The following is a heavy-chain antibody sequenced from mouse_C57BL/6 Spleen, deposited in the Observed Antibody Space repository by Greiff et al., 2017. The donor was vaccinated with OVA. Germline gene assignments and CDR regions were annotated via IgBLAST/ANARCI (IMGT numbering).Heavy chain of an antibody. CDR3: TGPIYYDYDGFAY. CDR1: GFTFSNYW. Sequence: EVKVEESGGGLVQPGGSMKLSCVASGFTFSNYWMNWVRQSPEKGLEWVAQIRLKSDNYATHYAESVKGRFTISRDDSKSSVYLQMNNLRAEDTGIYYCTGPIYYDYDGFAYWGQGTLVTVSA. V-gene: IGHV6-3*01. CDR2: IRLKSDNYAT. D-gene: IGHD2-4*01. J-gene: IGHJ3*01.